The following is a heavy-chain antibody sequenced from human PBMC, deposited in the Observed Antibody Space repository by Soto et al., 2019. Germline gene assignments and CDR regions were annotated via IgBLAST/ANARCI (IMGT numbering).Heavy chain of an antibody. D-gene: IGHD3-3*01. CDR1: GFTFTSSA. J-gene: IGHJ4*02. Sequence: ASVRVSCKASGFTFTSSAMQWVRQARGQRLEWIGWIVVGSGNTNYAQKFQERVTITRDMSTSTAYMELSSLRSEDTAVYYCAATSYYDFWRGYPNFDYWGQGTLVTVSS. CDR3: AATSYYDFWRGYPNFDY. CDR2: IVVGSGNT. V-gene: IGHV1-58*02.